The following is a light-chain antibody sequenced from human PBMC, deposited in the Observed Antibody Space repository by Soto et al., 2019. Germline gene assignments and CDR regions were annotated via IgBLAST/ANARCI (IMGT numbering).Light chain of an antibody. CDR3: MQRIEFPYT. V-gene: IGKV2-40*01. J-gene: IGKJ2*01. CDR2: TLS. CDR1: QSLLDSDDGNTY. Sequence: DIVMTQTPLSLPVTPGEPASISCRSSQSLLDSDDGNTYLDWYLQKPRQSPQLLIYTLSYRAYGVPDRFSGSGSGTDFTLKISRVEAEDVGVYYCMQRIEFPYTFGQGTKLEIK.